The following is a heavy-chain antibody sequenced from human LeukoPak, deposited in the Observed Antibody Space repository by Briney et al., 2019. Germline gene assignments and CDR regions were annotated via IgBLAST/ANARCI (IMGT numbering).Heavy chain of an antibody. J-gene: IGHJ4*02. Sequence: GGSLRLSCAASGFTFSSYSMNWVRQAPGKGLEWVSYISISSSTIYYADSVKGRFTISRDNAKNSLYLQMNSLRAEHTAVYYCAREFVPYGWFDYWGQGTLVT. CDR1: GFTFSSYS. CDR3: AREFVPYGWFDY. CDR2: ISISSSTI. D-gene: IGHD6-19*01. V-gene: IGHV3-48*04.